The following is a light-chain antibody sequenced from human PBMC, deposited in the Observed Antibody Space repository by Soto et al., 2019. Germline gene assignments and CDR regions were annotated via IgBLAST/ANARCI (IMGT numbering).Light chain of an antibody. CDR3: QQYNSYPYT. Sequence: DIQMTQSPSTLSASVGDRVTITCRASQSISSWLAWYQQKPGKAPKLLIYKASSLESGVPSRFIVSGSGTEFTLTISSLQPDDFATYYCQQYNSYPYTFGQGTKLEIK. J-gene: IGKJ2*01. CDR1: QSISSW. V-gene: IGKV1-5*03. CDR2: KAS.